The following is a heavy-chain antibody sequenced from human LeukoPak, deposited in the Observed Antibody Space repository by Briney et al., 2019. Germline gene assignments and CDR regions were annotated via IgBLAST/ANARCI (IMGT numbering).Heavy chain of an antibody. Sequence: PSETLSLTCAVYGGSFSGYYWSWIREPPGKGLEWIGEINHSGSTNYNPSLKSRVTISVDTSKNQFSLKLSSVPAADTAVYYCARRGVVPAARRQSDYWGQGSLVTVSS. V-gene: IGHV4-34*01. CDR3: ARRGVVPAARRQSDY. J-gene: IGHJ4*02. D-gene: IGHD2-2*01. CDR1: GGSFSGYY. CDR2: INHSGST.